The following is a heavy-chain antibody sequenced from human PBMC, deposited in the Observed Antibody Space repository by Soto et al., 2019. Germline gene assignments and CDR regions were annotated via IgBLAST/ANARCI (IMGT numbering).Heavy chain of an antibody. CDR1: GGSISSGGYY. Sequence: SETLSLTCTVSGGSISSGGYYWSWIRQHPGKGLEWIGYIYYSGSTYYNPSLKSRVTISVDTSKNQFSLKLSSVTAADTAVYYCARVTNLPLNWFDPWGQGTLVTVS. CDR2: IYYSGST. CDR3: ARVTNLPLNWFDP. V-gene: IGHV4-31*03. J-gene: IGHJ5*02. D-gene: IGHD1-1*01.